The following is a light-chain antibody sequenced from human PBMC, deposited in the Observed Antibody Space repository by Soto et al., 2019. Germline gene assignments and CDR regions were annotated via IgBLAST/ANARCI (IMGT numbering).Light chain of an antibody. CDR1: QSVSNN. V-gene: IGKV3-15*01. CDR2: AAS. CDR3: QQYNTWPRA. J-gene: IGKJ2*01. Sequence: ETVMTQSPATLSVSPGERATLSCRASQSVSNNLAWYQQKPGQVPRLLICAASTRATGIPARFSGSGSGTEFTLTISSLQSEDFAVYYCQQYNTWPRAFGQGTKLEIK.